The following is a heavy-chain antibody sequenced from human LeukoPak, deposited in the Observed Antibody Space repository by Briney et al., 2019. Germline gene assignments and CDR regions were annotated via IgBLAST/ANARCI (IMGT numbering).Heavy chain of an antibody. V-gene: IGHV1-46*01. CDR2: INPSGGST. D-gene: IGHD3-9*01. CDR1: GYTFTGYY. J-gene: IGHJ4*02. CDR3: ARSRWEFDWTEYYFDY. Sequence: GASVKVSCKASGYTFTGYYMHWVRQAPGQGLEWMGIINPSGGSTSYAQKFQGRVTMTRDTSTSTVYMELSSLRSEDTAVYYCARSRWEFDWTEYYFDYWGQGTLVTVSS.